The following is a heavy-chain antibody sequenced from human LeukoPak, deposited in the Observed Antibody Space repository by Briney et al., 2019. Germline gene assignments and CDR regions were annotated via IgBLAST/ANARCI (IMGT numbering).Heavy chain of an antibody. Sequence: GGSLRLSCAASGFTFSSYGMHWVRQAPGKGLEWVAFIRYDGSNKYYADSVKGRFTISRDNSKNTLYLQMNSLRAEDTAVYYCAKDTLHGTTVTTRPGNWFDPWGQGTLVTVSS. CDR1: GFTFSSYG. D-gene: IGHD4-17*01. CDR2: IRYDGSNK. J-gene: IGHJ5*02. V-gene: IGHV3-30*02. CDR3: AKDTLHGTTVTTRPGNWFDP.